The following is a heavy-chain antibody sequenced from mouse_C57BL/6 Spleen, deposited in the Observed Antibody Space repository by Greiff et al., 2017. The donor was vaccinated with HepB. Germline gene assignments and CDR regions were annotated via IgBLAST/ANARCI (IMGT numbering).Heavy chain of an antibody. CDR2: IYPGDGDT. Sequence: QVQLQQSGPELVKPGASVKISCKASGYAFSSSWMNWVKQRPGKGLEWIGRIYPGDGDTNYNGKFKGKATLTADKSSSTAYMQLSSLTSEDSAVYFCARGGQWGMDYWGQGTSVTVSS. V-gene: IGHV1-82*01. CDR3: ARGGQWGMDY. CDR1: GYAFSSSW. J-gene: IGHJ4*01.